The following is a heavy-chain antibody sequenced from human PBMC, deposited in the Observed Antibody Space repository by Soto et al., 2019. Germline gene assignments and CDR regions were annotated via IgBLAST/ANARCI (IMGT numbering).Heavy chain of an antibody. D-gene: IGHD3-10*01. CDR3: AREGGSGSYYNSSYSYYYGMDV. Sequence: QVQLVQSGAEVKKPGSSVKVSCKASGGTFSSYAISWVRQAPGQGLEWMGGIIPIFGTANYAQKFQGRVTITADESTSTAYMELSSLRSEDTAVYYCAREGGSGSYYNSSYSYYYGMDVWGQGTTVTVSS. CDR1: GGTFSSYA. CDR2: IIPIFGTA. V-gene: IGHV1-69*01. J-gene: IGHJ6*02.